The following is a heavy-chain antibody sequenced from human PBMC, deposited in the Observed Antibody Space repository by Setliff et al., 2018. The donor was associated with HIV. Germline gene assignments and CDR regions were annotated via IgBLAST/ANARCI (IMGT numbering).Heavy chain of an antibody. D-gene: IGHD3-22*01. CDR3: ARQGAGYYYDSSEYYTGNGFDF. Sequence: SETLSLTCTVSGGSISVSSSYYWGWIRQSPGKGLEWIGEINHSGSTHYNPSLRSRVTISPQTSKNQFSLELTSVTAADTAVYYCARQGAGYYYDSSEYYTGNGFDFWGQGTLVTVS. CDR2: INHSGST. J-gene: IGHJ3*01. CDR1: GGSISVSSSYY. V-gene: IGHV4-39*01.